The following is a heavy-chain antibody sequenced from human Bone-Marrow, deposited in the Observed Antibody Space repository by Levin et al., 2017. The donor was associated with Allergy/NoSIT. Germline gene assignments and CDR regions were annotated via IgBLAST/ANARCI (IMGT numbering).Heavy chain of an antibody. CDR1: GVPLTTLGVG. V-gene: IGHV2-5*01. D-gene: IGHD2-2*03. CDR2: IYWNDDK. J-gene: IGHJ3*02. CDR3: ALRRRDTDLDVDAFEM. Sequence: GSGPTLVKPTQTLTLTCTFSGVPLTTLGVGVGWIRQSPGKALEWLTIIYWNDDKRYRPSLKSRLTIIKDTAKNQVVLTLTNMNPADTATYYCALRRRDTDLDVDAFEMWGQGTMVTVSS.